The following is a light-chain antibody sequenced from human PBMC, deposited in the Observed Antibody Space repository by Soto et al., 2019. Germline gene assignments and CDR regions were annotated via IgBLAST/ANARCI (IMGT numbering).Light chain of an antibody. CDR3: QQHNSYSPRLT. CDR2: RAS. J-gene: IGKJ4*01. Sequence: DIQMTQSPSTLSASVGDRVTITCRAGQSISNWLAWYQQKPGKAPKLLIYRASSLESGVPSRFSGSGSGTEFTLTISSLQPYDFATYFCQQHNSYSPRLTFGGGTKVETK. CDR1: QSISNW. V-gene: IGKV1-5*03.